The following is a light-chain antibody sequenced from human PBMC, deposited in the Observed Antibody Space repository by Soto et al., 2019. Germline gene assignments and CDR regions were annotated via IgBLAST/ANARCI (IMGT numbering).Light chain of an antibody. J-gene: IGLJ1*01. Sequence: QSALAQPPSASATPGQGVTISCSGSSSNIGTNTVTWYQQLPGTAPKLLIYTDSFRSSGVPERFSGSKSGTSASLAISGLQSDDGADYYCAAWDDNLKAYVFGTGTKVTVL. V-gene: IGLV1-44*01. CDR2: TDS. CDR3: AAWDDNLKAYV. CDR1: SSNIGTNT.